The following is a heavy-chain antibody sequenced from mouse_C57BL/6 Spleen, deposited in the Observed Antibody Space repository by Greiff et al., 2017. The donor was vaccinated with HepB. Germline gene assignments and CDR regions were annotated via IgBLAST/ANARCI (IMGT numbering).Heavy chain of an antibody. CDR1: GYSFTDYN. CDR2: INPNYGTT. V-gene: IGHV1-39*01. J-gene: IGHJ4*01. Sequence: EVQGVESGPELVKPGASVKISCKASGYSFTDYNMNWVKQSNGKSLEWIGVINPNYGTTSYNQKFKGKATLTVDQSSSTAYMQLNSLTSEDSAVYYCARSPAPGRGYAMDYWGQGTSVTVSS. D-gene: IGHD4-1*01. CDR3: ARSPAPGRGYAMDY.